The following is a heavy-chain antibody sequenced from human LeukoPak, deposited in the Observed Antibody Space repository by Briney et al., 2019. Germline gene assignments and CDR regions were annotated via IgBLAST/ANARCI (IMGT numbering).Heavy chain of an antibody. D-gene: IGHD2-15*01. CDR3: ARDLGDIVVVVEYSVGYNV. V-gene: IGHV1-69*05. CDR2: IIPIFGTA. Sequence: GSSVKVSCKASGGTFSSYAISWVRQAPGQGLEWMGGIIPIFGTANYAQKFQGRVTVTTDTSTSTAYMELRSLRSDDTAVYYCARDLGDIVVVVEYSVGYNVWGQGTLVTVSS. J-gene: IGHJ4*02. CDR1: GGTFSSYA.